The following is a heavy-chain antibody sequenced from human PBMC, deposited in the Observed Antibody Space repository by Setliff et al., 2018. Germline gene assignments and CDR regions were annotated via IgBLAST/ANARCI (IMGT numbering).Heavy chain of an antibody. J-gene: IGHJ3*02. Sequence: SETLSLTCTVSGGSITSSSNYWGWIRQPPGKGLEWIGSIYYSGSTYYNPSLKSRVTISVDTSKNQFSLKLSSVTAADTAVYYCASCSQNYYGSGSYTLDAFDIWGQGTMVTVSS. V-gene: IGHV4-39*01. D-gene: IGHD3-10*01. CDR2: IYYSGST. CDR3: ASCSQNYYGSGSYTLDAFDI. CDR1: GGSITSSSNY.